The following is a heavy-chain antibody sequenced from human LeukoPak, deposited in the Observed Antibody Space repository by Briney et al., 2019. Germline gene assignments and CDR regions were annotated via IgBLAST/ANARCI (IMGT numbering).Heavy chain of an antibody. J-gene: IGHJ6*02. CDR1: GFTFSSYS. CDR2: ISSSSSYI. V-gene: IGHV3-21*01. D-gene: IGHD6-19*01. CDR3: ARDPSVYSSGWYVPYYYYGMDV. Sequence: PGGSLRLSCAASGFTFSSYSMNWVRQAPGKGPEWVSSISSSSSYIYYADSVKGRFTISRDNAKNSLYLQMNSLRAEDTAVYYCARDPSVYSSGWYVPYYYYGMDVWGQGTTVTVSS.